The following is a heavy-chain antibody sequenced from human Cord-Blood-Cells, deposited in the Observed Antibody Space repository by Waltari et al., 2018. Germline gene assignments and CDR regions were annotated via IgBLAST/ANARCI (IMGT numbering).Heavy chain of an antibody. Sequence: QVQLVQSGAEVKRLGSSVTVCCKASGGTFCNYAISWVRQAPAQGLGWLGGIITIFGTENNAQKVQGRVTITADESTSTAYMELRSLRPKDTAVYYCARDRGSSGYEFYYYYGMDVWGQGTTVTVSS. D-gene: IGHD5-12*01. CDR3: ARDRGSSGYEFYYYYGMDV. CDR2: IITIFGTE. V-gene: IGHV1-69*01. CDR1: GGTFCNYA. J-gene: IGHJ6*02.